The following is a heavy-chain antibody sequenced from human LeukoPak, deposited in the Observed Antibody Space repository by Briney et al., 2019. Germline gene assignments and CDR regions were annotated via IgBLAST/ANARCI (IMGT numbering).Heavy chain of an antibody. CDR1: GYTFTNYW. CDR3: ARQKDYSGNSGYYGALFDY. Sequence: GGSLEISCEAFGYTFTNYWIGWVRQMPGKGLEGMGIIYPGDSDTRHSPSFQGQVTISADKSISTAYLQWSSLKASDTAMYYCARQKDYSGNSGYYGALFDYWGQGTLVTVSS. D-gene: IGHD3-22*01. V-gene: IGHV5-51*01. J-gene: IGHJ4*02. CDR2: IYPGDSDT.